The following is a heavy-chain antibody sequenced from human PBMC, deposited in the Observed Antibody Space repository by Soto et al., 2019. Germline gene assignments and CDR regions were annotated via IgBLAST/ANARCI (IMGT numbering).Heavy chain of an antibody. D-gene: IGHD2-2*01. CDR2: VAYDGRSK. CDR1: GFTFSDYA. Sequence: QVQLVESGGGVVQPGRSLILSCAASGFTFSDYAMHWVRQAPGKGLEWVAVVAYDGRSKYYADSVKGRFTISRDNSRTTVYLQMNSLRDEDTAMYYCARDDILVIPGGSYNYGMDVWGHGTTVTVSS. J-gene: IGHJ6*02. V-gene: IGHV3-30*04. CDR3: ARDDILVIPGGSYNYGMDV.